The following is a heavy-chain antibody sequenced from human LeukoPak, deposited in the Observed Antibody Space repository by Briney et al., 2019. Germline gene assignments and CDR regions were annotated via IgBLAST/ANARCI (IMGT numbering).Heavy chain of an antibody. CDR3: ARDRLWEVGATPYFAY. V-gene: IGHV3-11*05. J-gene: IGHJ4*02. CDR2: ISSSRSDT. Sequence: GGSLRLSCAASGFTFSDYYMSWIRQAPGKGLEWVSYISSSRSDTKYADSVKGRLTISRDNAKNSLYLQMNSLRAEDTAVYYCARDRLWEVGATPYFAYWGQGTLVTVSS. CDR1: GFTFSDYY. D-gene: IGHD1-26*01.